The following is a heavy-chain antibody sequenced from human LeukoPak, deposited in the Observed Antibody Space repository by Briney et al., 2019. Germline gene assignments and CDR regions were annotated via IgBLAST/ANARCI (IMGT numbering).Heavy chain of an antibody. Sequence: GGSLRLSCAASGFTFSSYWMSWVRQAPGKGLEWVANIKQDGSEKYYVDSVKGRFTISRDNAKNSLYLQMNSLRAEDTAVYYCARSPVAGMGYFDYWGQGTLVTVSS. D-gene: IGHD6-19*01. V-gene: IGHV3-7*01. J-gene: IGHJ4*02. CDR2: IKQDGSEK. CDR1: GFTFSSYW. CDR3: ARSPVAGMGYFDY.